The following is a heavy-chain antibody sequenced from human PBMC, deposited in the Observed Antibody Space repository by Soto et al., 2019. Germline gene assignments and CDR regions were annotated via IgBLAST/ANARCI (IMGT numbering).Heavy chain of an antibody. CDR2: ISSSGSTI. Sequence: EVQLLESGGDLVQPGGSLRLSCAASGFTFSSNAMSWVRQAPGKGLEWVSYISSSGSTIYYADSVKGRFTISRDNAKNSLYLQMNSLRAEDTAVYYCAREGAPYCSGGSCYPDYWGQGTLVTVSS. J-gene: IGHJ4*02. V-gene: IGHV3-48*04. CDR1: GFTFSSNA. CDR3: AREGAPYCSGGSCYPDY. D-gene: IGHD2-15*01.